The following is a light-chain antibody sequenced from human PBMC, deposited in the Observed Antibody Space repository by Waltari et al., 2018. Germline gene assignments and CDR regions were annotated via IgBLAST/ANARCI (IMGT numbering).Light chain of an antibody. CDR1: RLAVGRHNL. CDR2: EDT. J-gene: IGLJ2*01. CDR3: CSYAGGSTYV. V-gene: IGLV2-23*01. Sequence: QSALTQPASVSGSPGQSITISCTGIRLAVGRHNLVSWYQHHPGKAPKLMIYEDTKRPSGVSNRFSGSKSGNTASLTISGLQTEDEADYYCCSYAGGSTYVFGGGTRLTVL.